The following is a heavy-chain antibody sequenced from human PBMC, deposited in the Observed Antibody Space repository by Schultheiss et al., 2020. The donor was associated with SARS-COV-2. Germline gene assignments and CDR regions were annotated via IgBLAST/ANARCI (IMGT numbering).Heavy chain of an antibody. CDR3: ARDGPARIVGASPFDY. Sequence: GGSLRLSCAASGFTFSSYAMSWVRQAPGKGLEWVSAISGSGGSTYYADSVKGRFTISRDNAKNSVYLQMNSLRAEDTAVYYCARDGPARIVGASPFDYWGQGTLVTVSS. V-gene: IGHV3-23*01. J-gene: IGHJ4*02. CDR2: ISGSGGST. CDR1: GFTFSSYA. D-gene: IGHD1-26*01.